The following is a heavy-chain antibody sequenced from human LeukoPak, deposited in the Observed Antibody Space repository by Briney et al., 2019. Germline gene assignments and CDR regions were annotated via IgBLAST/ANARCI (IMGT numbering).Heavy chain of an antibody. Sequence: PSETLSLTCTVSGGSISSSRYYWGWIRQPPGKGLEWIGSIYYSGSTYYNLSLKSRVTISVDTSKNQFSLKLSSVTAADTAVYYCARALCGGDCYGENWFDPWGQGTLVTVSS. D-gene: IGHD2-21*02. CDR1: GGSISSSRYY. J-gene: IGHJ5*02. CDR3: ARALCGGDCYGENWFDP. V-gene: IGHV4-39*01. CDR2: IYYSGST.